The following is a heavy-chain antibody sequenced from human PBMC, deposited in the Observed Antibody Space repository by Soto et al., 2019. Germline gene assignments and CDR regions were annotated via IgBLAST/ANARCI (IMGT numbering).Heavy chain of an antibody. CDR2: ISGYNGNS. Sequence: QVQLVQSGAEVKKPGASVKVSCKASGYTFTSYGISWVRQAPGQGLEWMGRISGYNGNSNYAQNLQGRVTMTTDTSTRTAHMELRSLRSDDTAVYYCAREDIQDIVVVVVAPEGLGYWGQGTLVTVSS. D-gene: IGHD2-15*01. CDR1: GYTFTSYG. V-gene: IGHV1-18*01. CDR3: AREDIQDIVVVVVAPEGLGY. J-gene: IGHJ4*02.